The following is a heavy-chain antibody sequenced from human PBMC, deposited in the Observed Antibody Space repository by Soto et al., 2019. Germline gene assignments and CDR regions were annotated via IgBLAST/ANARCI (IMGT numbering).Heavy chain of an antibody. J-gene: IGHJ6*02. CDR3: ARERGRIAVPGTLSYCYYYGMDV. CDR2: TIAIVGTA. D-gene: IGHD6-19*01. Sequence: QVQLVQSGAEVKKPGCSVKVSCKASGGTFSSYAISWVRQVPEQGLEWMGGTIAIVGTANYAHKFQGRVTITADESTSTAYMELSSLRSEDTPVYYCARERGRIAVPGTLSYCYYYGMDVWGQGTTVTVSS. CDR1: GGTFSSYA. V-gene: IGHV1-69*12.